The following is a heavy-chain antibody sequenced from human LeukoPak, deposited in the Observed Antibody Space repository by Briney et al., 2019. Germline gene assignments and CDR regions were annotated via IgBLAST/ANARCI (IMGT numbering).Heavy chain of an antibody. CDR1: EFIFTGYP. CDR2: ISSSGDIS. Sequence: GGSVRLSCAVCEFIFTGYPMNCVPQAPGKALVEVSYISSSGDISYYADSVRGRFTISRDSAKNSVDLQMNTLRAEDTAVYYCARGPASYRHIFDCWGQGTLVTVSS. V-gene: IGHV3-48*03. CDR3: ARGPASYRHIFDC. D-gene: IGHD1-26*01. J-gene: IGHJ4*02.